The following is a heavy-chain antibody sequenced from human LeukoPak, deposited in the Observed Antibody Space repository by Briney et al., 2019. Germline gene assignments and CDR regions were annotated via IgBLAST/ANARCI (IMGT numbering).Heavy chain of an antibody. J-gene: IGHJ4*02. CDR2: ISAYNGNT. CDR3: ARDLGTGNSGSLADY. D-gene: IGHD3-10*01. CDR1: GYTFTSYG. Sequence: GASVKASCKASGYTFTSYGISWVRQAPGQGLEWMGWISAYNGNTNYAQKLQGRVTMTTDTSTSTAYMELRNLRSADTAVYYCARDLGTGNSGSLADYWGQGTLVTVSS. V-gene: IGHV1-18*01.